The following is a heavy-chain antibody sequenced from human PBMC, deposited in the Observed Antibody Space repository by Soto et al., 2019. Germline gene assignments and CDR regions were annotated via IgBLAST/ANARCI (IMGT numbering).Heavy chain of an antibody. CDR2: IYTSGST. V-gene: IGHV4-4*07. Sequence: PSETLSLTCTVSCGSISSYYWSWIRQPAGKGLEWIGRIYTSGSTNYNPSLKSRVTMSVDTSKNQFSLKLSSVTAADTAVYYCARGGYSYGYDWFDPWGQGTLVTVSS. CDR1: CGSISSYY. D-gene: IGHD5-18*01. J-gene: IGHJ5*02. CDR3: ARGGYSYGYDWFDP.